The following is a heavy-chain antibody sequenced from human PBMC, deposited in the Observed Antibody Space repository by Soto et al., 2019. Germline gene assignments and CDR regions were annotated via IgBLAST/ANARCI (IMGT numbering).Heavy chain of an antibody. CDR1: GFTFSTYG. CDR3: ARGNWNYGYFDF. D-gene: IGHD1-7*01. CDR2: IWYDGGNK. J-gene: IGHJ4*01. Sequence: QVQLVESGGGVVQPGRSLRLSCAVSGFTFSTYGMHWVRQAPGKGLEWGAVIWYDGGNKYYSDSLKGRFTISRDTSRNTLYLQMNSLRAEDTAVYYCARGNWNYGYFDFWGHGTLVTVSS. V-gene: IGHV3-33*01.